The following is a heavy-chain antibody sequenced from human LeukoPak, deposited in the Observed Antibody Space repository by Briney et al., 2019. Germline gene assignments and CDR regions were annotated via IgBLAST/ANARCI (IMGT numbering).Heavy chain of an antibody. CDR3: ARTQYCSGGSCYSGKDY. Sequence: ASVKVSCKASGYTFTGYYMHWVRQAPGQGLEWMGWINPNSGGTNYAQKFQGRVTMTRDTSISTAYMELGRLRSDDTAVYYCARTQYCSGGSCYSGKDYWGQGTLVTVSS. CDR2: INPNSGGT. D-gene: IGHD2-15*01. CDR1: GYTFTGYY. J-gene: IGHJ4*02. V-gene: IGHV1-2*02.